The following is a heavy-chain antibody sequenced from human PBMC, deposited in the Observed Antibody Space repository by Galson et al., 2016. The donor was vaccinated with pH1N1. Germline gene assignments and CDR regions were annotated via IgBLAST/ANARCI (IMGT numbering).Heavy chain of an antibody. CDR1: GFSFSDYW. D-gene: IGHD6-13*01. Sequence: SLRLSCAASGFSFSDYWISWVRQAPGKGLEWVANIKQDGSEIYYVDSVKGRCTISRDNAKNSVSLQMNSLRVEDTGVYYCVRAIGGAASYWGQGMLVTVSS. CDR3: VRAIGGAASY. V-gene: IGHV3-7*01. CDR2: IKQDGSEI. J-gene: IGHJ4*02.